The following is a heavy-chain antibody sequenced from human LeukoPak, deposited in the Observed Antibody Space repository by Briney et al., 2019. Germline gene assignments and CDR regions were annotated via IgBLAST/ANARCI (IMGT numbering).Heavy chain of an antibody. CDR2: IKSKIDGGTT. CDR3: ARARYSANDYSDY. Sequence: GGSLRLSCAASGFTFSNAWMSWVRQAPGKGLEWVGRIKSKIDGGTTDYAAPVKGRFTISRDDSKNSLYLQMSSLKTEDTALYYCARARYSANDYSDYWGQGTLVTVSS. J-gene: IGHJ4*02. V-gene: IGHV3-15*01. D-gene: IGHD1-26*01. CDR1: GFTFSNAW.